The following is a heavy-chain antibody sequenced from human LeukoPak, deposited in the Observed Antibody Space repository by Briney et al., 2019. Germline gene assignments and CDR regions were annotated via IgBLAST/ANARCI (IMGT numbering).Heavy chain of an antibody. CDR3: ARVTGGSHHLSDY. Sequence: GASVKVSCKASGYTFTSYDVNWVRQAPGQGLEWMGWISGYNGNTDYAQKLQGRVTMTTDTSTSTAYMELRSLRSDDTAVYYCARVTGGSHHLSDYWGQGTLVTVSS. CDR1: GYTFTSYD. CDR2: ISGYNGNT. J-gene: IGHJ4*02. D-gene: IGHD3-16*01. V-gene: IGHV1-18*01.